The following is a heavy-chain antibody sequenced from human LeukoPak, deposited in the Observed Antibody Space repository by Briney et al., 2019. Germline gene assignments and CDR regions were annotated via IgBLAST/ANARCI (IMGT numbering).Heavy chain of an antibody. CDR2: IYSGGST. D-gene: IGHD2-15*01. V-gene: IGHV3-53*01. Sequence: GGSLRLSCAASGFTVSSNYMSWVRQAPGKGLEWVSVIYSGGSTYYADSVKGRFTISRDNSKNTLYLQMNSLRAEDTAVYYCASSRPTSAVVVDATNAFDIWGQGTMVTVSS. CDR1: GFTVSSNY. CDR3: ASSRPTSAVVVDATNAFDI. J-gene: IGHJ3*02.